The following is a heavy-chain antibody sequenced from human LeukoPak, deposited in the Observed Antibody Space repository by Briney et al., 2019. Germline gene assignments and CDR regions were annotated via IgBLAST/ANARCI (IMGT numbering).Heavy chain of an antibody. D-gene: IGHD3-10*01. CDR2: IYRSGST. CDR1: DFSISSGYF. J-gene: IGHJ3*02. V-gene: IGHV4-38-2*02. CDR3: ARDLPGASASVFAFDI. Sequence: SETLSLTCSVSDFSISSGYFWGWIRQPPGKGLEWIGFIYRSGSTYYNPSLKSRVTISLDTSKNQFSLKLSSVTAADTALYYCARDLPGASASVFAFDIWGQGTLVTVSS.